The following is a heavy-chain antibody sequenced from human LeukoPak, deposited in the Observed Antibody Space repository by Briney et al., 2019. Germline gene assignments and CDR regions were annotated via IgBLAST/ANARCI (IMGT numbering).Heavy chain of an antibody. Sequence: GGSLRLSCAASGFTFSSYAMSWVRQAPGKGLEWVSTIGGSGGRTYYADSVKGRFTISRDNSKNTLYLQMNSLRAEDTAVYYCAKTRSGWPVPFDYWGQGTLVTVSS. CDR2: IGGSGGRT. V-gene: IGHV3-23*01. J-gene: IGHJ4*02. CDR3: AKTRSGWPVPFDY. CDR1: GFTFSSYA. D-gene: IGHD6-19*01.